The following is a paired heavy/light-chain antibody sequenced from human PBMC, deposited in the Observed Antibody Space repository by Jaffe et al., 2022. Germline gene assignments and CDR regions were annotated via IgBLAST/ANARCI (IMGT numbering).Heavy chain of an antibody. V-gene: IGHV3-74*01. J-gene: IGHJ4*02. CDR3: VRGHDPNYFDSSSYFPTYFDY. CDR2: INGDGSKT. D-gene: IGHD3-10*01. CDR1: GFTFSSYW. Sequence: EVHLVESGGGLVQTGGSLRLSCVASGFTFSSYWIHWVRQVPGKGPLWVSRINGDGSKTTFADVVKGRFNISRDNAKNTLYLQMTSLRAEDTAVYFCVRGHDPNYFDSSSYFPTYFDYWGQGTLVTVSS.
Light chain of an antibody. V-gene: IGLV3-21*02. CDR2: DDT. CDR3: QIWIKNGDHPFV. Sequence: SYVLTQPPSVSVAPGQTASITCGGNNIGSKNVHWYQQKPGQAPVLVVYDDTDRPAGIPERFSGSNSANTATLTISRVESGDEGDYYCQIWIKNGDHPFVFGSGTTVTVL. CDR1: NIGSKN. J-gene: IGLJ1*01.